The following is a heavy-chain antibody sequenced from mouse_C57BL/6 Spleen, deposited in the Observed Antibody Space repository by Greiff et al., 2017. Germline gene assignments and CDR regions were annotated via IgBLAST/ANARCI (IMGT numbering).Heavy chain of an antibody. CDR1: GYTFTDYE. CDR2: IDPETGGT. CDR3: TRFPTGKKDCDY. J-gene: IGHJ2*01. D-gene: IGHD4-1*01. V-gene: IGHV1-15*01. Sequence: VQLQQSGAELVRPGASVTLSCKASGYTFTDYEMHWVKQTPVHGLEWIGAIDPETGGTAYNQKFKGKAILTADKSSSTAYMERRSLTSEDSAVYYCTRFPTGKKDCDYWGQGTTLTVSS.